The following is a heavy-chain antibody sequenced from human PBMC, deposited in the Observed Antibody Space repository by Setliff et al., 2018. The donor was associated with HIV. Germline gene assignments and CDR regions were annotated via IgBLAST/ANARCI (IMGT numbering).Heavy chain of an antibody. V-gene: IGHV3-48*03. CDR2: ISSSSNTI. Sequence: PGGSLRLSCAASGFTFSSSEMNWVRQAPGKGLEWVSYISSSSNTIYYADSVKGRFTISRDNSKNTLYLQMNSLRAEDTAVYYCAKTLPTLYPPHDYYFAMDVWGQGTTVTVSS. D-gene: IGHD2-15*01. J-gene: IGHJ6*02. CDR1: GFTFSSSE. CDR3: AKTLPTLYPPHDYYFAMDV.